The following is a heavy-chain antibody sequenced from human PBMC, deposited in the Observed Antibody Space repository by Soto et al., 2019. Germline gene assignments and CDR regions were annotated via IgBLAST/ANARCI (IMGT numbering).Heavy chain of an antibody. Sequence: PSETLSLTCTVSGGSVSSGSYYWSWIRQPPGKGLEWIGYIYYSGSTNYNPSLKSRVIISVDTSKNQFSLKLSSVTAADTAVYYCARDEAYYGSGSGGFAFDIWGQGTMVTVSS. J-gene: IGHJ3*02. D-gene: IGHD3-10*01. V-gene: IGHV4-61*01. CDR2: IYYSGST. CDR3: ARDEAYYGSGSGGFAFDI. CDR1: GGSVSSGSYY.